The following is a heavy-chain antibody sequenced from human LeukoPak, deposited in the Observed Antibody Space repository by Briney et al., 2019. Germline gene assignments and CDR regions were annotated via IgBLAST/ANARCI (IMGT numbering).Heavy chain of an antibody. CDR3: VRDLLVGSPDYFDL. Sequence: GGSLRLSCAASGFAFSYSSMHWVRQAPGKGLEWVAGISYDGHYKGYADSVRGRFTISRDDSKDHLYLEMSGLRPEDAALYYCVRDLLVGSPDYFDLWGQGALVTVSS. V-gene: IGHV3-30*04. J-gene: IGHJ4*02. D-gene: IGHD1-26*01. CDR1: GFAFSYSS. CDR2: ISYDGHYK.